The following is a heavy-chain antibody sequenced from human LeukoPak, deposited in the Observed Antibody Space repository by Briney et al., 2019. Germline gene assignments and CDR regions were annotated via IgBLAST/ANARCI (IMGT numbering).Heavy chain of an antibody. CDR1: GFTFSSYP. D-gene: IGHD3-10*02. CDR3: AKRGVREFDS. Sequence: GGSLRHSCTASGFTFSSYPVSSVRQAPGKGLEWVSAISASATAYYSDSVKGRFTISRDNSKNTLYLQMTSLSAEDTAVYYCAKRGVREFDSWGQGTLVTVSS. J-gene: IGHJ4*02. V-gene: IGHV3-23*01. CDR2: ISASATA.